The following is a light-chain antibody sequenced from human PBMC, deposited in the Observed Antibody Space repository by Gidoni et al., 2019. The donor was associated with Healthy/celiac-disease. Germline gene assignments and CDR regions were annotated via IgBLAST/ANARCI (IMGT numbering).Light chain of an antibody. CDR1: QSVSSSY. V-gene: IGKV3-20*01. Sequence: EIVLTLSPGTLSLSPGERATLSCSASQSVSSSYLSWYQQRPGQAPRLLIYGASSRATGIPDRFSGSGSETDFTLTISRLEPEDFAVYYCQQYGSSFFGGGTKVEIK. J-gene: IGKJ4*01. CDR3: QQYGSSF. CDR2: GAS.